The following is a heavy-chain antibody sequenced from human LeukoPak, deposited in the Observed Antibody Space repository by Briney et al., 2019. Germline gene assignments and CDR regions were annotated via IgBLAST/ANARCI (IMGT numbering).Heavy chain of an antibody. CDR3: AKDIGEGWDTPFNWFDP. CDR2: TSSDERNK. Sequence: GGSLRLSCAASGFTLSNYPMHWVRQAPGKGLEWVAVTSSDERNKHYSGSVKGRFTISRDNAKNSLYLQMNSLRAEDTALYYCAKDIGEGWDTPFNWFDPWGQGTLVTVSS. CDR1: GFTLSNYP. J-gene: IGHJ5*02. V-gene: IGHV3-30*04. D-gene: IGHD5-18*01.